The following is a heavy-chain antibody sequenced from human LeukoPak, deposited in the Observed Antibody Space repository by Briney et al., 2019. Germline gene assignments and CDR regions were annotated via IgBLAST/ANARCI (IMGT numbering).Heavy chain of an antibody. D-gene: IGHD6-13*01. J-gene: IGHJ4*02. V-gene: IGHV1-69*04. Sequence: VASVKVSCKASGGTFSSHAISWVRQAPGQGLEWMGRIIPILGIANYAQKFQGRVTITADKSTSTAYMELSSLRSEDTAVYYCARGLGAAAGFDYWGQGTLDTVSS. CDR3: ARGLGAAAGFDY. CDR1: GGTFSSHA. CDR2: IIPILGIA.